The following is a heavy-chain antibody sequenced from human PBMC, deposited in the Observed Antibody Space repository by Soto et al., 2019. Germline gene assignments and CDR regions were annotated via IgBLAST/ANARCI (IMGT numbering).Heavy chain of an antibody. CDR2: IHYSGST. D-gene: IGHD1-26*01. CDR1: GGSVSSTSYY. CDR3: ARVWEHLYFDY. Sequence: PSETLSLTCTVSGGSVSSTSYYWTWIRQPPGKGLEWIGYIHYSGSTNYNPSPQSRVTISVDTSKNHFSLELTSVTAADTAVYYRARVWEHLYFDYWGQGALVTVSS. V-gene: IGHV4-61*01. J-gene: IGHJ4*02.